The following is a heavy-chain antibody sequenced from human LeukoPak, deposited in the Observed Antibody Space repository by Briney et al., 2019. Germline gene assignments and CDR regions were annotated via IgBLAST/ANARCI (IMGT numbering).Heavy chain of an antibody. D-gene: IGHD3-22*01. V-gene: IGHV4-34*01. Sequence: PSETLSLTCAVYGGSFSGYYWSWIRQPPGKGLEWIGEINHSGSTNYNPSLKSRVTISVDTSKNQFSLKLRSVTAADTAVYYCAGLLTYYYDSSGSYAFDIWGQGTMVTVSS. CDR3: AGLLTYYYDSSGSYAFDI. J-gene: IGHJ3*02. CDR2: INHSGST. CDR1: GGSFSGYY.